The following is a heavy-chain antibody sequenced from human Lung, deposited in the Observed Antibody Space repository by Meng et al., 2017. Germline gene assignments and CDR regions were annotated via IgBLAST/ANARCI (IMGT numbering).Heavy chain of an antibody. V-gene: IGHV1-2*06. J-gene: IGHJ4*02. CDR3: ARDEDISAAGKLFGDY. CDR2: INPKSGDT. D-gene: IGHD6-25*01. Sequence: VRLVASGARVKQPGASVKATGKLSGYHFPDYYIHWVRRAPGQGLEWMGRINPKSGDTHYAQKFQARVTMTGDTSISTAYMELSGLRSDDTAMYYCARDEDISAAGKLFGDYWGQGTLVTVSS. CDR1: GYHFPDYY.